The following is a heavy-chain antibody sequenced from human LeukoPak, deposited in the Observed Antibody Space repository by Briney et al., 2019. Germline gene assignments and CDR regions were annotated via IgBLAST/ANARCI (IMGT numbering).Heavy chain of an antibody. CDR2: ISTSGSTK. Sequence: GGSLRLSCAASGFTFSNYEMNWVRQAPGKGLEWVSYISTSGSTKYYADSVKGRFTISRDNAKNLVYLQMSSLRVEDTGVYYCARDDPRGRPKNWFDPWGQGTLVTVSS. D-gene: IGHD3-16*01. V-gene: IGHV3-48*03. CDR3: ARDDPRGRPKNWFDP. J-gene: IGHJ5*02. CDR1: GFTFSNYE.